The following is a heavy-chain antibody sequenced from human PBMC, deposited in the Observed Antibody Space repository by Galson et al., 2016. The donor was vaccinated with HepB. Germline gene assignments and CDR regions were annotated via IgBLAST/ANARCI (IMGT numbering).Heavy chain of an antibody. V-gene: IGHV6-1*01. J-gene: IGHJ6*02. Sequence: CAISGDSVSSDSAAWNWIRQSPSRGLEWLGRTYYRSKWDNEYAVSVRSRMTINADTSKNQFSLQLNSVTPEDTAVYYCAREYYGMDVWGQGTTVTVSS. CDR2: TYYRSKWDN. CDR1: GDSVSSDSAA. CDR3: AREYYGMDV.